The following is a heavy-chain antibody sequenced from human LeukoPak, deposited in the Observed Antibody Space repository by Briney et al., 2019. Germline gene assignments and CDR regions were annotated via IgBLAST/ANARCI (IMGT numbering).Heavy chain of an antibody. Sequence: ASVKVSCKASGYTFTAYYMHWVRQAPGQGLEWMGSINPNSGGTHYARTFQGRVTITRDTSISTIYMELSRLRSDDTAVFYCAKGNIYYYGSSDYFFDSWGQGTLVTVSS. CDR3: AKGNIYYYGSSDYFFDS. D-gene: IGHD3-22*01. J-gene: IGHJ4*02. CDR2: INPNSGGT. V-gene: IGHV1-2*02. CDR1: GYTFTAYY.